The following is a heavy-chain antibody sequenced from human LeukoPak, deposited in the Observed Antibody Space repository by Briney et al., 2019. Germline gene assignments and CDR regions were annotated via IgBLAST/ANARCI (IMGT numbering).Heavy chain of an antibody. J-gene: IGHJ4*02. CDR1: GGSMTTHH. D-gene: IGHD3-3*01. CDR2: VFDSGRT. Sequence: SETLSLTCTVSGGSMTTHHWNWIRQTPGKGLEWIGYVFDSGRTKENPSLKSRVTLSADTSKNQLSLRLSSVTAADTAVYYCTTISVENFFGNFAFGGRGSWFTVSS. CDR3: TTISVENFFGNFAF. V-gene: IGHV4-59*11.